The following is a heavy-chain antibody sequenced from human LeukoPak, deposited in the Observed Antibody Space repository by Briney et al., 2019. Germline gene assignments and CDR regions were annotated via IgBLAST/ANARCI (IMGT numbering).Heavy chain of an antibody. CDR2: FYYSGTT. CDR1: GGSVSSSSFY. Sequence: SETLSLTCSVSGGSVSSSSFYWGWVRQPPGKGLEWIGTFYYSGTTYYNPSLNSRVTISVDTSKNQFSLKLSSVAAADTAVYYCARGRRWATDLDYWGQGTLVTVSS. CDR3: ARGRRWATDLDY. V-gene: IGHV4-39*01. D-gene: IGHD5-12*01. J-gene: IGHJ4*02.